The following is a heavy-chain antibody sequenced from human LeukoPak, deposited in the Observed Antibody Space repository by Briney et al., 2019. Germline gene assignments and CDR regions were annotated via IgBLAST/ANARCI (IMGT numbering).Heavy chain of an antibody. CDR2: IYHGGST. CDR1: GYSISSGYY. Sequence: SETLSLTCTVSGYSISSGYYWGWIRQPPGKGLEWIGSIYHGGSTYYNPSLKSRVTISVDTSKNQFSLKLSSVTAADTAVYYCARGGGVAFDIWGQGTMVTVSS. J-gene: IGHJ3*02. CDR3: ARGGGVAFDI. V-gene: IGHV4-38-2*02.